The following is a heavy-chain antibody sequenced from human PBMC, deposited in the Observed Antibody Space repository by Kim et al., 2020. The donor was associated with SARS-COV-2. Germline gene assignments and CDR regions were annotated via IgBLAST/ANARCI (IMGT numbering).Heavy chain of an antibody. D-gene: IGHD6-6*01. V-gene: IGHV3-21*01. CDR2: ISSSSSYI. CDR1: GFTFSSYS. Sequence: GGSLRLSCAASGFTFSSYSMNWVRQAPGKGLEWVSSISSSSSYIYYADSVKGRFTISRDNAKNSLYLQMNSLRAEDTAVYYCVRDKGSGSSLTYYYYYGMDVWGQGTTVTVSS. CDR3: VRDKGSGSSLTYYYYYGMDV. J-gene: IGHJ6*02.